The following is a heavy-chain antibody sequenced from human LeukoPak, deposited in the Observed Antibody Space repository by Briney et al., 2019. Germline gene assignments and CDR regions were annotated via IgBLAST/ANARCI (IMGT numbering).Heavy chain of an antibody. J-gene: IGHJ5*02. CDR1: GFNLRDYW. V-gene: IGHV3-74*01. D-gene: IGHD4-11*01. Sequence: GGSLRLSCAASGFNLRDYWMHWVRQAPGKGLVWVSRLGTDGTYTNYADSVTGRFSISRDNAKNTLYLQMDSLRAEDTSFYYCVRDPSNSGNWFDLWGQGTLVTVSS. CDR2: LGTDGTYT. CDR3: VRDPSNSGNWFDL.